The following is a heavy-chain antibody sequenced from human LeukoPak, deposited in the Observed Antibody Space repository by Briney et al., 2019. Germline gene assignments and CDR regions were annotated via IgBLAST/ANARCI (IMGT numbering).Heavy chain of an antibody. CDR1: GFTFSTYA. CDR2: IGGSDGRT. J-gene: IGHJ6*03. D-gene: IGHD3-16*01. Sequence: AGGSPRLSCAASGFTFSTYAMSWVRKAPGKGLEWVSLIGGSDGRTRYADSVKGRFTISRDNSKNTLYLQMNSLRAEDTAVYYCPKDSTSYDWGYMDVWGKGTTVTISS. V-gene: IGHV3-23*01. CDR3: PKDSTSYDWGYMDV.